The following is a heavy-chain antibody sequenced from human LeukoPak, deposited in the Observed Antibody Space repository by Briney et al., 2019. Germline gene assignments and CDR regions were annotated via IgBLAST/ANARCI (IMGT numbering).Heavy chain of an antibody. V-gene: IGHV4-39*01. Sequence: SETLSLTCTVSGGSISSSDYYWAWIRQPPGKGLEWIGNIYYSGNTYYNPALKSRVTISVDTSKSQFSLKLSSMIAADTAVYYCASLLNGGVAHWFDPWGQGALVTVSS. D-gene: IGHD7-27*01. J-gene: IGHJ5*02. CDR1: GGSISSSDYY. CDR3: ASLLNGGVAHWFDP. CDR2: IYYSGNT.